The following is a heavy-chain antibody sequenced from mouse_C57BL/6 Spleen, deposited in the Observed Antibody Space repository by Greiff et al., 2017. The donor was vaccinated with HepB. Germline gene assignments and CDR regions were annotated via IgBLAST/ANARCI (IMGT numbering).Heavy chain of an antibody. V-gene: IGHV14-3*01. D-gene: IGHD1-1*01. J-gene: IGHJ2*01. CDR3: ARDGSNYYFDY. CDR2: IDPANGNT. CDR1: GFNIKNPY. Sequence: EVQLQQSVAELVRPGASVKLSCTASGFNIKNPYMHWVKQRPEQGLEWIGRIDPANGNTKYAPKFQGKATITADTSSNTAYLQLSSLTSEDTAIYYCARDGSNYYFDYWGQGTTLTVSS.